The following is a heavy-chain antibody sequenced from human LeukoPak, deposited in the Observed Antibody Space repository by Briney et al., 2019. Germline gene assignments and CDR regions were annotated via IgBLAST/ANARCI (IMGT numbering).Heavy chain of an antibody. J-gene: IGHJ4*02. CDR3: ARDLTGIVGATSAFDY. CDR2: IRYDGSNK. Sequence: GGSLRLSCAASGFTFSSYGMHWVRQAPGKGLEWVAFIRYDGSNKYYADSVKGRFTISRDNSKNTLYLRMNSLRAEDTAVYYCARDLTGIVGATSAFDYWGQGTLVTVSS. D-gene: IGHD1-26*01. V-gene: IGHV3-30*02. CDR1: GFTFSSYG.